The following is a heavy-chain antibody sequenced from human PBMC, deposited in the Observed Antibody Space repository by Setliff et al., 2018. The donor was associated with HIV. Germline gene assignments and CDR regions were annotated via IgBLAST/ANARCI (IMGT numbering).Heavy chain of an antibody. V-gene: IGHV4-34*01. D-gene: IGHD3-10*01. J-gene: IGHJ5*02. CDR1: GESFSGYY. Sequence: PSETLSLTCAVYGESFSGYYWNWIRQPPGKGLEWIGEINHRGSTNYNPSLKSRVTMSVDTSKNQFSLKLTSVTAADTAVYYCAVWIREVISWGRGTLVTVSS. CDR2: INHRGST. CDR3: AVWIREVIS.